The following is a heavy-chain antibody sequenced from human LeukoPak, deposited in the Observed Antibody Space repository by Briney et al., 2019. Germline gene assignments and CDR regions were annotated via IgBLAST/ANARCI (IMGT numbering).Heavy chain of an antibody. D-gene: IGHD3-10*01. V-gene: IGHV3-48*02. Sequence: PGGSLRLSCAASGFTFSSYRMNWVRQAPGKGLEWVSSITSISSTIYYADSVKGRFTISRDTAKNSLYLQMNSLRDEDTAVYYCARVGPLRFGELFTPLPYYYYYGMDVWGQGTTVTVSS. CDR1: GFTFSSYR. CDR2: ITSISSTI. CDR3: ARVGPLRFGELFTPLPYYYYYGMDV. J-gene: IGHJ6*02.